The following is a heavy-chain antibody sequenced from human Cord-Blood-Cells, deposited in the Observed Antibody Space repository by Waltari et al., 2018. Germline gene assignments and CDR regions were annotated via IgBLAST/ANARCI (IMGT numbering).Heavy chain of an antibody. V-gene: IGHV3-7*01. J-gene: IGHJ4*02. CDR3: ARDRYSSGFDY. D-gene: IGHD6-19*01. CDR2: IKQDGSEK. Sequence: EVQLVESGGGLVQPGGSLRLSCAASGFTFSSYWMSWVRQAPGKGLELVANIKQDGSEKYYVDSVKGRFTISRDNAKNSLYLQMNSRRAEDTAVYYCARDRYSSGFDYWGQGTLVTVSS. CDR1: GFTFSSYW.